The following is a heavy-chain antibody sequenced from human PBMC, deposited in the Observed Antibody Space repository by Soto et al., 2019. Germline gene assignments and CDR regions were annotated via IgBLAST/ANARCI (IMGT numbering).Heavy chain of an antibody. CDR3: ARVVRFCSSPSCRGRNWFDP. Sequence: SETLSHTYSVSGGSISSGDYYWSWIRQPPGKGLEWIGYMFYTGTTYYNPSLKSRITISMDTSKNQFSLRLTSVTAADTAEYHCARVVRFCSSPSCRGRNWFDPWGQGTRVTVS. CDR1: GGSISSGDYY. CDR2: MFYTGTT. V-gene: IGHV4-30-4*01. D-gene: IGHD2-2*01. J-gene: IGHJ5*02.